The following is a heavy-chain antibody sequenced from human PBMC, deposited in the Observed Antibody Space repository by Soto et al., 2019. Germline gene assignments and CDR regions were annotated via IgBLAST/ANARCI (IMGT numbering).Heavy chain of an antibody. J-gene: IGHJ4*02. V-gene: IGHV4-34*01. CDR2: INHSGST. D-gene: IGHD3-3*01. CDR1: GGSFCGYY. Sequence: SETLSLTCAVYGGSFCGYYWSWIRQSPGKGLEWIGEINHSGSTNYNPSLKSRVTISVDTSKNQFSLKLSSVTAADTAVYYCARGHRYYDFWSGDNGPDYWGQGTLVTVSS. CDR3: ARGHRYYDFWSGDNGPDY.